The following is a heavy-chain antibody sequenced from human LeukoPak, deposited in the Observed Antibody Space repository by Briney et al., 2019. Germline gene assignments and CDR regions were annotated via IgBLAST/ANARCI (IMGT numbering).Heavy chain of an antibody. CDR3: ARIVYGNGSDDY. CDR2: INPYSGGT. D-gene: IGHD5-12*01. V-gene: IGHV1-2*02. J-gene: IGHJ4*02. Sequence: GASVKVSCKASGYTFTGYYMHWVRRAPGQGLEWMGWINPYSGGTDYAQKFQGRVTMTRDTSISTAYMELSRLRSDDSAVYFCARIVYGNGSDDYWGQGTLVTVSS. CDR1: GYTFTGYY.